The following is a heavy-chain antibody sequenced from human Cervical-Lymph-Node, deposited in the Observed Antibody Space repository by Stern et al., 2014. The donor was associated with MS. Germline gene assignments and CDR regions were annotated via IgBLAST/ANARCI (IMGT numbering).Heavy chain of an antibody. D-gene: IGHD3-22*01. CDR3: ARSPDLYDSSGYYFD. CDR1: GGTLNNYA. Sequence: QVQLVQSGAEVKKPGSSVKVSCKASGGTLNNYAVSWVRQGPGQGLEWVGKIIPFLGIANYAHKFQGRVTLTAAATTSYMEVSSLRSDDTAVYYCARSPDLYDSSGYYFDWGQGTLVTVSS. V-gene: IGHV1-69*09. J-gene: IGHJ4*02. CDR2: IIPFLGIA.